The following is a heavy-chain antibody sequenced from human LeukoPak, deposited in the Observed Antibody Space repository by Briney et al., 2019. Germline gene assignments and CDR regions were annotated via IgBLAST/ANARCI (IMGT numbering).Heavy chain of an antibody. Sequence: ASVKVSCKVSGYTLTQLSMHWVRQAPGKGLEWMGGFDPEDGETIYAQKFQGRVTMTEDTSTDTAYMELSSLRSEDTAVYYCATDTLVGAKNFDYWGQGTLVTVSS. CDR3: ATDTLVGAKNFDY. D-gene: IGHD1-26*01. CDR1: GYTLTQLS. J-gene: IGHJ4*02. CDR2: FDPEDGET. V-gene: IGHV1-24*01.